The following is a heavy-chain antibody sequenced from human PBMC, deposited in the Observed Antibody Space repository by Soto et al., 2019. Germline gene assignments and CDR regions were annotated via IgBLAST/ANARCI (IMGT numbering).Heavy chain of an antibody. V-gene: IGHV3-7*01. CDR3: ARVSQFGDYYYYYMDV. J-gene: IGHJ6*03. D-gene: IGHD3-10*01. CDR2: IRQDGAQK. Sequence: GGSLRLSCAASGFTLSSFWMCWVRQAPGKGLEWLANIRQDGAQKYYVDSVKGRFTISRDNAKNSLYLQMNSLRAEDTAVYYCARVSQFGDYYYYYMDVWGEGTTVTVSS. CDR1: GFTLSSFW.